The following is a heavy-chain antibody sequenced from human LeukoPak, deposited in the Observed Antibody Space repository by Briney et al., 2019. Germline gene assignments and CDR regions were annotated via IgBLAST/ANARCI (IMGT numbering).Heavy chain of an antibody. J-gene: IGHJ4*02. CDR1: GFSFSSYG. CDR2: IWYDGSNK. D-gene: IGHD1-7*01. CDR3: ASDGTGSGFDY. V-gene: IGHV3-33*01. Sequence: PGRSLRLSCAASGFSFSSYGMHWVRQAPGKGLEWVAVIWYDGSNKYYADSVKGRFTISRDNSKNTLYLQMNSLRAEDTAVYYCASDGTGSGFDYWGQGTLVTVSS.